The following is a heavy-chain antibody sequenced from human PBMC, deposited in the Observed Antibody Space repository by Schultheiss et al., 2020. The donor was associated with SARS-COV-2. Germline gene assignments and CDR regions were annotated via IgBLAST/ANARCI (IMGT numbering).Heavy chain of an antibody. CDR2: MFYTDNT. CDR3: ATWVEYQDYFDS. D-gene: IGHD2-2*01. J-gene: IGHJ4*02. V-gene: IGHV4-39*01. CDR1: GGSISRSGYY. Sequence: SETLSLTCTVSGGSISRSGYYWGWIRQSPGKGLEWIGSMFYTDNTYYNPPLKSRVTISADTSKNQFSLKLRSVTATDTAVYYCATWVEYQDYFDSWGQGTLVTVSS.